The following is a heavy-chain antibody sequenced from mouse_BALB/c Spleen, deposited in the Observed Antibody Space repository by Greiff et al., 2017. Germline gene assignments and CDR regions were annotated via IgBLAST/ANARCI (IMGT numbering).Heavy chain of an antibody. CDR3: AGGTWFAY. CDR1: GFNIKDTY. J-gene: IGHJ3*01. Sequence: DVKLQESGAELVKPGASVQLSCTASGFNIKDTYMHWVKQRPEQGLEWIGRIDPANGNTKYDPKFQGKATITADTSSNTAYLQLSSLTSEDTAVYYCAGGTWFAYWGQGTLVTVSA. CDR2: IDPANGNT. V-gene: IGHV14-3*02.